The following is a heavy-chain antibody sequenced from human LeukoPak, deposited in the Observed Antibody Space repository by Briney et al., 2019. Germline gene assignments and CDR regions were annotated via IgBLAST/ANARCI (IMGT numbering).Heavy chain of an antibody. D-gene: IGHD2-2*01. CDR2: IRYDGSNK. V-gene: IGHV3-30*02. CDR1: GFTFSSYG. J-gene: IGHJ4*02. Sequence: GGSLRLSCAASGFTFSSYGMHWVRQAPGKGLEWVAFIRYDGSNKYCADSVKGRFTISRDNSKNTLYLQMNSLRAEDTAVYYCAKTLTGYCTSTSCPFLDYWGQGTLVTVSS. CDR3: AKTLTGYCTSTSCPFLDY.